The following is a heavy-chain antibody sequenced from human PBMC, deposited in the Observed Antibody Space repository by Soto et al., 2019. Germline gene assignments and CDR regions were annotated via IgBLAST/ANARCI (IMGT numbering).Heavy chain of an antibody. J-gene: IGHJ4*02. CDR2: VSSGGST. Sequence: GGSLRLSCAASGFTFTSYAMDWVRQAPGKGLEWVSVVSSGGSTYYADSVTGRFTVSRDNSKNTLSLQMNSLRAEDTAVYYCAKRRGAGGHFDYWGQGALVTVSS. CDR3: AKRRGAGGHFDY. V-gene: IGHV3-23*01. D-gene: IGHD2-15*01. CDR1: GFTFTSYA.